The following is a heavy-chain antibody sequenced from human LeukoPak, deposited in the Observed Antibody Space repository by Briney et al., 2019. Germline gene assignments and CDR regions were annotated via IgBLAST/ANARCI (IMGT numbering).Heavy chain of an antibody. Sequence: PSETLSLTRTVSGASISSGGYFWSWIRQLPGKGLEWIGYIYYTGGTFYNPSLKSRVTISIDTSKNQISLKLSSVTAADTAVYYCAREAQARLLWSGYPKPSYYYYGMDVWGQGTTVTVSS. D-gene: IGHD3-3*01. CDR1: GASISSGGYF. CDR3: AREAQARLLWSGYPKPSYYYYGMDV. CDR2: IYYTGGT. V-gene: IGHV4-31*03. J-gene: IGHJ6*02.